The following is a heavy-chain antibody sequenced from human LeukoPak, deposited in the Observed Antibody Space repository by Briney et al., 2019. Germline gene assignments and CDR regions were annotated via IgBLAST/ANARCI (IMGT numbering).Heavy chain of an antibody. CDR1: GYTFTSYY. CDR2: INPSGGST. V-gene: IGHV1-46*03. CDR3: ARSYSAVAFDY. J-gene: IGHJ4*02. Sequence: ASXKVSCKASGYTFTSYYMHWVRQAPGQGLEWMGIINPSGGSTSYAQKFQGRVTMTRDTSTSTVYMELSSLRSEDTAVYYCARSYSAVAFDYWGQGTLVTVSS. D-gene: IGHD6-19*01.